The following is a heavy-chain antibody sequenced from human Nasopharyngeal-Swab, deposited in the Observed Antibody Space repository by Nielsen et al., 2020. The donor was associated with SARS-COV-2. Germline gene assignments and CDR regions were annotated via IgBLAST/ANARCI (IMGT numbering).Heavy chain of an antibody. J-gene: IGHJ4*02. V-gene: IGHV4-31*03. CDR3: ARVLRYFDWLFFDY. Sequence: SETLSLTCTVSGGPISSGGYYWSWIRQHPGKGLEWIGYIHYSGSTYYNPSLKSRVTISVDTSKNQFSLKLSSVTAADTAVYYCARVLRYFDWLFFDYWGQGTLVTVSS. CDR1: GGPISSGGYY. CDR2: IHYSGST. D-gene: IGHD3-9*01.